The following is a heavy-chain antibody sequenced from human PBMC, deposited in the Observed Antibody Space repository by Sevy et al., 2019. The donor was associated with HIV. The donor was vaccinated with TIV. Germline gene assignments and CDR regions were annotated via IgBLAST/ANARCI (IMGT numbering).Heavy chain of an antibody. D-gene: IGHD1-20*01. V-gene: IGHV3-30-3*01. CDR3: AREGAPNRNISSCCGNNWFYNWFDR. CDR1: GFTFSTFA. J-gene: IGHJ5*02. Sequence: GGSLRLSCAGSGFTFSTFAMHWVRQAPGKGLEWVAIISDDGSNKHYAHSVKDRFTISRDNSKDTLYLQMTSLRTEDTAYYYCAREGAPNRNISSCCGNNWFYNWFDRWGQGPLVTVSS. CDR2: ISDDGSNK.